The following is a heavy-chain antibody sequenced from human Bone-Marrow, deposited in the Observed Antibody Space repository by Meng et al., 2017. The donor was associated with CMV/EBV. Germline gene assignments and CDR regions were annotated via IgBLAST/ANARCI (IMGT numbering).Heavy chain of an antibody. CDR3: ARVTQVRYSSGWYYFDY. J-gene: IGHJ4*02. V-gene: IGHV1-18*01. CDR2: ISAYNGNT. D-gene: IGHD6-19*01. CDR1: YTCTSYG. Sequence: YTCTSYGISWVQQAPGQGLEWMGWISAYNGNTNYAQKLQGRVTMTTDTSTSTAYMELRSLRSDDTAVYYCARVTQVRYSSGWYYFDYWGQGTLVTVSS.